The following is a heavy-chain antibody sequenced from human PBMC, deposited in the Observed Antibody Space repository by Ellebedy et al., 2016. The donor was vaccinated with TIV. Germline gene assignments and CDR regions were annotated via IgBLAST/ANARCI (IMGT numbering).Heavy chain of an antibody. CDR3: EREWMIAYSSGWTRWFDP. J-gene: IGHJ5*02. D-gene: IGHD6-19*01. CDR1: GFTFSSYW. Sequence: GESLKISCAASGFTFSSYWMSWVRQAPGKGLEWVANIKQDGSEKYYVDSVKGRFTISRDNAKNSLYLQMNSLRAEDTAVYYCEREWMIAYSSGWTRWFDPWGQGTLVTVSS. V-gene: IGHV3-7*03. CDR2: IKQDGSEK.